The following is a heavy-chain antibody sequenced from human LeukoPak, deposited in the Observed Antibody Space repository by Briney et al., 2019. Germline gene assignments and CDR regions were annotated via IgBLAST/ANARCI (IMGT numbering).Heavy chain of an antibody. J-gene: IGHJ4*02. D-gene: IGHD3-22*01. Sequence: SETLSLTCAVYGGSFSGYYWSWIRQPPGKGLEWIGEINHSGSTNYNPSLKSRVTISVDTSKNQFSLKLSSVTAADTAVYYCAREGGSRYYDSSGSNFDYWGQGTLVTVSS. CDR3: AREGGSRYYDSSGSNFDY. CDR2: INHSGST. CDR1: GGSFSGYY. V-gene: IGHV4-34*01.